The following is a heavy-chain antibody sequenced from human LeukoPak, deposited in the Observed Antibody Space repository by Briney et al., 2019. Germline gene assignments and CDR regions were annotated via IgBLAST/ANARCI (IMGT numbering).Heavy chain of an antibody. Sequence: SETLSLTCAVYGGSFSGYYWSWIRQPPGKGLVWIGEINHSGSTNYNPSLKGRVTLSVETSKNHFSLKLSSVTAADPGVYYFGRRTRYYDFWSGYTRWGQGTLVTVSS. CDR1: GGSFSGYY. V-gene: IGHV4-34*01. D-gene: IGHD3-3*01. CDR3: GRRTRYYDFWSGYTR. CDR2: INHSGST. J-gene: IGHJ4*02.